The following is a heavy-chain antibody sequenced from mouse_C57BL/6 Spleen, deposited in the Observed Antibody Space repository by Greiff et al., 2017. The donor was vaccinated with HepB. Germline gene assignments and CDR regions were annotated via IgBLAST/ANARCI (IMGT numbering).Heavy chain of an antibody. CDR1: GYTFTSYW. Sequence: QVQLQQPGTELVKPGASVKLSCKASGYTFTSYWMHWVKQRPGQGIEWIGNINPSNGGTNYNEKFKSKATLTVDKSSSTGYMQLSSLTSEDSAVYYCARGDGDSQHSFMDYWGQGTSVTVSS. CDR3: ARGDGDSQHSFMDY. J-gene: IGHJ4*01. CDR2: INPSNGGT. D-gene: IGHD1-1*01. V-gene: IGHV1-53*01.